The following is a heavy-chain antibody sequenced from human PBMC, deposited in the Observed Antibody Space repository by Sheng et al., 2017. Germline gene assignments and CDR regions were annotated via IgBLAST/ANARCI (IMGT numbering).Heavy chain of an antibody. V-gene: IGHV4-59*01. CDR2: IYYSGTT. J-gene: IGHJ4*02. Sequence: QVQLQESGPGLVKPSETLSLTCNVSGGSISSYYWSWIRQSPGKGLEWIGYIYYSGTTNYNPSLNSRLTLSIDTSKNQFSLKLRSVTAADTAVYYCARGGRVGNFDYWGQGTLVTGLL. CDR3: ARGGRVGNFDY. CDR1: GGSISSYY. D-gene: IGHD1-26*01.